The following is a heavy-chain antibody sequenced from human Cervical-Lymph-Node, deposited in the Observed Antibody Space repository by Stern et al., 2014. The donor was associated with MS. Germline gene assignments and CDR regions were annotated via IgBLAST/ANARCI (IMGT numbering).Heavy chain of an antibody. D-gene: IGHD2/OR15-2a*01. CDR2: LNHGGTS. CDR1: GGPFVGYY. CDR3: ARIPYYFVGFDY. Sequence: QVQLQQWGAGLLKPSETLSLTCGISGGPFVGYYWTWVRQAPGKGLEWIGELNHGGTSHYNPSLKSRVTLSGDTSRNQFSLTLTSVTAADTAVYYCARIPYYFVGFDYWGQGTLVTVSS. J-gene: IGHJ4*02. V-gene: IGHV4-34*01.